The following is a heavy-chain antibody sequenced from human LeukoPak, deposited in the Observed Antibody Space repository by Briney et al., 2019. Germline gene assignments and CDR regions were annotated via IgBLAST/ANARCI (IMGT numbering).Heavy chain of an antibody. D-gene: IGHD3-16*01. J-gene: IGHJ4*02. CDR2: ISSSSSYI. CDR1: GFTFSSYS. CDR3: ARGWIRLGESRDY. Sequence: GGSLRLSCAASGFTFSSYSMNWVRQAPGKGLEWVSSISSSSSYIYYADSVKGRFTISRDNAKNSLYLQMNSLRAEDTALYYCARGWIRLGESRDYWGQGTLVTVSS. V-gene: IGHV3-21*01.